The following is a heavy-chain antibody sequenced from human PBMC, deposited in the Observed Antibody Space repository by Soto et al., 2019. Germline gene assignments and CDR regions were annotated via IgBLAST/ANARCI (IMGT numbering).Heavy chain of an antibody. CDR2: IYTSGST. V-gene: IGHV4-4*07. CDR1: GGSISSYY. Sequence: SETLSLTCTVSGGSISSYYWSWIRQPAGKGLEWIGRIYTSGSTNYNPSLKSRVTMSVDTSKNQFSLKLSSVTAADTAVYYCARGYQLLLGIYYYYGMDVWGQGTTVTVSS. J-gene: IGHJ6*02. CDR3: ARGYQLLLGIYYYYGMDV. D-gene: IGHD2-2*01.